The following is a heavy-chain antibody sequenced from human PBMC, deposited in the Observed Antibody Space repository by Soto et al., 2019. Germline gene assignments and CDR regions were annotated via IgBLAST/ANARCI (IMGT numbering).Heavy chain of an antibody. V-gene: IGHV4-39*01. Sequence: SETLSLTCSVSGGSMNDVTHSWAWIRQPPGKGLEWIATTYYIGSSHYNSSLKSRATISVDTSQNQFSLELTSVTAADTAVYHCASARYFGVDVWGQGTSVTVSS. CDR3: ASARYFGVDV. CDR2: TYYIGSS. J-gene: IGHJ6*02. CDR1: GGSMNDVTHS. D-gene: IGHD3-9*01.